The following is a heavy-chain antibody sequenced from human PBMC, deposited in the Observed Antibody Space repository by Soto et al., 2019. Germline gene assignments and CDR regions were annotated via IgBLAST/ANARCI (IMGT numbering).Heavy chain of an antibody. V-gene: IGHV1-69*12. Sequence: QVQLVQSGAEVKKPGSSVKVSCKASGGTFSSYAISWVRQAPGQGLEWMGGIISIFGTANYARKFQGRVTSTADESTRTAYMELSSLRAEDTAVYYCARHVPAAGYYYGMDVWGQWTTVTVSS. CDR1: GGTFSSYA. D-gene: IGHD2-2*01. CDR3: ARHVPAAGYYYGMDV. CDR2: IISIFGTA. J-gene: IGHJ6*02.